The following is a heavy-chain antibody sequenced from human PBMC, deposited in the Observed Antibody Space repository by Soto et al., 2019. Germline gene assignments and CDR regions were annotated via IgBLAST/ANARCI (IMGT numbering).Heavy chain of an antibody. V-gene: IGHV3-73*01. CDR3: SRPAGSSSPGNYYYYYGMDV. J-gene: IGHJ6*02. D-gene: IGHD6-6*01. CDR1: GFTFSGSA. CDR2: IRSKANSYAT. Sequence: QSGGSLRLSCAASGFTFSGSAMHWVRQASGKGLEWVGRIRSKANSYATTYAASVKGRFTISRDDSKNTAYLQMNSLKTEDTAVYYCSRPAGSSSPGNYYYYYGMDVWGQGTTVTVSS.